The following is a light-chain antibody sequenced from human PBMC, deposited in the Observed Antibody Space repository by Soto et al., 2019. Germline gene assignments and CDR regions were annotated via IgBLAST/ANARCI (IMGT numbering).Light chain of an antibody. CDR2: SAT. CDR1: QSFSNY. Sequence: DIQMTQSPSSVSASVVYRFTITCRTSQSFSNYLAWYQHRPGKAPKLLIYSATVLQSGVPSRFSGSGSGTAFTLTIGRLQPEDSATYYCQKTYTIPWTCGQGNKVDIK. CDR3: QKTYTIPWT. V-gene: IGKV1-39*01. J-gene: IGKJ1*01.